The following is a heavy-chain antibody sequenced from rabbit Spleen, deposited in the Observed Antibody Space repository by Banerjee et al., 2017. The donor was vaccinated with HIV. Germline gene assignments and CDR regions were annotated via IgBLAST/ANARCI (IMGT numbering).Heavy chain of an antibody. CDR1: GFSFISSDY. J-gene: IGHJ6*01. CDR2: IAVSSSGFT. Sequence: QSLVESGGDLVKPAAALTPTCTASGFSFISSDYMFCVRQAPGKGLGWMACIAVSSSGFTYSATWAKGRFSCSKTSSSTVTLQMNSLTVADTAAYFCSRDAGSSFSSYGMDLWGQGTLVTVS. CDR3: SRDAGSSFSSYGMDL. V-gene: IGHV1S40*01. D-gene: IGHD8-1*01.